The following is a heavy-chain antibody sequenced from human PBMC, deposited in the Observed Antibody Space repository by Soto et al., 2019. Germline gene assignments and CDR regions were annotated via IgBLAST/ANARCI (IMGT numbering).Heavy chain of an antibody. V-gene: IGHV4-34*01. CDR1: GGSFSGYY. CDR3: ARGRGPSWVSRTFDP. Sequence: QVQLQQWGAGLLKPSETLSLTCAVYGGSFSGYYWSWICQPPGKGLEWIGEINHSGSTTYNTSLKSRVTISVDTSKNQFSLKLSSVTAADTAVYYCARGRGPSWVSRTFDPWGQGTPVTVSS. J-gene: IGHJ5*02. CDR2: INHSGST. D-gene: IGHD6-13*01.